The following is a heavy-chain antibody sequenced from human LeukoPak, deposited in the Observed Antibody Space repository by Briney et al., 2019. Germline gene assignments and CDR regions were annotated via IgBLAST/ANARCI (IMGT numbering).Heavy chain of an antibody. D-gene: IGHD1-26*01. Sequence: SETLSLTCTVSGGSISSYYWSWIRQPAGKGLECIGRIYTGGSTNYNPSLKSRVTMSIDTSKNQFSLKLSSVTAADTAVYYCARGVSVGAALLWFDPWGQGTLVTVSS. CDR1: GGSISSYY. V-gene: IGHV4-4*07. CDR2: IYTGGST. CDR3: ARGVSVGAALLWFDP. J-gene: IGHJ5*02.